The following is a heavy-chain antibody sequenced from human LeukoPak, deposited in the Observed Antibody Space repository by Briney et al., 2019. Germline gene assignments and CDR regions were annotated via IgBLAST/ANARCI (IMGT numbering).Heavy chain of an antibody. V-gene: IGHV3-23*01. CDR1: GFTFSSVA. CDR3: AKARLYCSSGTCSDHPATLTGMDV. D-gene: IGHD2-2*01. Sequence: PPGGSLRLSCAASGFTFSSVAMSWVRQAPGKGLEWVSLITNSGVTTHYADSVKGRFTISRDNSRSTLYLQLNSLRADDTALYYCAKARLYCSSGTCSDHPATLTGMDVWGQGTTVTVSS. CDR2: ITNSGVTT. J-gene: IGHJ6*02.